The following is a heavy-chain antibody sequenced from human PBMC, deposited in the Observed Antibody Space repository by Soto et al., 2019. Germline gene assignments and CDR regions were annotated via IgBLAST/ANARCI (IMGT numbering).Heavy chain of an antibody. V-gene: IGHV1-18*01. D-gene: IGHD1-26*01. CDR2: INPYNGKT. CDR3: ARDAAVGLFDY. J-gene: IGHJ4*02. CDR1: GGTFSSYA. Sequence: ASVKVSCKASGGTFSSYAISWVRQAPGQGLEWMGWINPYNGKTNYAQKFQGRVTMTADTSTSTAYMELRSLRSDDTAVYYCARDAAVGLFDYWGQGTLVTVSS.